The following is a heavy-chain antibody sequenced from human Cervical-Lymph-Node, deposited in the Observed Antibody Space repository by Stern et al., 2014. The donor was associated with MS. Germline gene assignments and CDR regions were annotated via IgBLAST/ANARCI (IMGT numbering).Heavy chain of an antibody. D-gene: IGHD4-23*01. Sequence: EVQLVESGGDLVQPGGSLRLSCAASEFPFSDYSMTWVRQAPQKGLEWVSTIISRGVITYYDASVKGRFTISRDNSKSTLTLHMNSLRAEDTAIYFCAKVAYSGNALDYWGQGTLVTVSS. V-gene: IGHV3-23*04. CDR1: EFPFSDYS. CDR3: AKVAYSGNALDY. J-gene: IGHJ4*02. CDR2: IISRGVIT.